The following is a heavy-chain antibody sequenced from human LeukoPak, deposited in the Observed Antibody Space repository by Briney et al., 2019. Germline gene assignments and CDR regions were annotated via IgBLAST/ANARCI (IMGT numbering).Heavy chain of an antibody. CDR1: GGSISSSSYY. J-gene: IGHJ6*02. CDR3: ARDSYGDYEADYYYYYGMDV. CDR2: IYYSGST. D-gene: IGHD4-17*01. Sequence: SETLSLTCTVSGGSISSSSYYWGWIRQHPGKGLEWIGYIYYSGSTYYNPSLKSRVTISVDTSKNQFSLKLSSVTAADTAVYYCARDSYGDYEADYYYYYGMDVWGQGTTVTVSS. V-gene: IGHV4-31*03.